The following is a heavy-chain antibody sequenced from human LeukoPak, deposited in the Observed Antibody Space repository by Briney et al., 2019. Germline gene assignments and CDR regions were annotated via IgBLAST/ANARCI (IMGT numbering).Heavy chain of an antibody. CDR2: IIPVFGTT. Sequence: SVKVSCKTSGGVFSDYPVSWVRLAPGQGLEWMGGIIPVFGTTTYAPKFQGRVSLSIHESAGTAYMELSDLTFEDTAIYYCAGDFYGSGSYRPAFDYWGQGTLVTVSS. V-gene: IGHV1-69*05. D-gene: IGHD3-10*01. CDR3: AGDFYGSGSYRPAFDY. CDR1: GGVFSDYP. J-gene: IGHJ4*02.